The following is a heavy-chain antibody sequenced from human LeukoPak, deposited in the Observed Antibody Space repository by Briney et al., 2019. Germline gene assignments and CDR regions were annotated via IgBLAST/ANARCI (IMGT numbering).Heavy chain of an antibody. CDR2: KYYSGST. Sequence: NPSETLSLTCDVSGVSINTCCYYWSWIRQPPGKGLEWIGYKYYSGSTRYNSSLRSRLTLSLDTSKNQISLRLTSVTAADTAVYYCARGRSYGFDFDSWGPGTLVIVSS. J-gene: IGHJ4*02. D-gene: IGHD5-18*01. CDR3: ARGRSYGFDFDS. CDR1: GVSINTCCYY. V-gene: IGHV4-61*01.